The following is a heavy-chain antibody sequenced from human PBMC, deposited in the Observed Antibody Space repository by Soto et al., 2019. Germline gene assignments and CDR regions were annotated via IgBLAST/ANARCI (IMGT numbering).Heavy chain of an antibody. V-gene: IGHV3-23*01. Sequence: GGSLRLSCAASGFIFENFGLSWVRQAPGKGLEWISSISGSGSKKYYADSVKGRFTISRDNSKSTVYLELNNLRAEDMAVYHCAKNQGVELVPLATVDWFDPWGQGSVVTVS. CDR3: AKNQGVELVPLATVDWFDP. D-gene: IGHD1-26*01. J-gene: IGHJ5*02. CDR2: ISGSGSKK. CDR1: GFIFENFG.